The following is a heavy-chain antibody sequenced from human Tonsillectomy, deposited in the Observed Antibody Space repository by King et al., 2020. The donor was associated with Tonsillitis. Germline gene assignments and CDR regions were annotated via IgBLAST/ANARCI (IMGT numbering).Heavy chain of an antibody. V-gene: IGHV4-39*01. Sequence: VQLQESGPGLVKPSETLSLTCTVSGGSISSSSYYWGWIRQPPGKGLEWIGSIYYSGSTYYNPSLKSRVTISVDTSKNQFSLKLSSVTAADTAVYYCVSQVSRIEPAGTFVFDYWGQGTLVTVSS. CDR2: IYYSGST. CDR1: GGSISSSSYY. D-gene: IGHD6-19*01. CDR3: VSQVSRIEPAGTFVFDY. J-gene: IGHJ4*02.